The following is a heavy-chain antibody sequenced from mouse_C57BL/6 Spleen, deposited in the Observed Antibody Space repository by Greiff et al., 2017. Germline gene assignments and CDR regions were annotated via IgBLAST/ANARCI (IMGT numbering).Heavy chain of an antibody. CDR3: TRDYDYDGFDY. J-gene: IGHJ2*01. V-gene: IGHV1-15*01. CDR2: IDPETGGT. D-gene: IGHD2-4*01. CDR1: GYTFTDYE. Sequence: VKLVESGAELVRPGASVTLSCKASGYTFTDYEMHWVKQTPVHGLEWIGAIDPETGGTAYNQKFKGKAILTADKSSSTAYMELRSLTSEDSAVYYCTRDYDYDGFDYWGQGTTLTVSS.